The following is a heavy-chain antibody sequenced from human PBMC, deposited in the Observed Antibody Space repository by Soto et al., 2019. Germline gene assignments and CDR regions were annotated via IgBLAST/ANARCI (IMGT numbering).Heavy chain of an antibody. CDR1: GGSVSSSSYY. D-gene: IGHD6-13*01. J-gene: IGHJ4*02. CDR3: ARHFPFVAAAGIDY. V-gene: IGHV4-39*01. Sequence: PSETLSLTCTVSGGSVSSSSYYWGWIRQPPGKGLEWIGSIYYSGSTYYNPSLKSRVTISVDASKNQFSLKLSSVTAADTAAYYCARHFPFVAAAGIDYWGQGTLVTV. CDR2: IYYSGST.